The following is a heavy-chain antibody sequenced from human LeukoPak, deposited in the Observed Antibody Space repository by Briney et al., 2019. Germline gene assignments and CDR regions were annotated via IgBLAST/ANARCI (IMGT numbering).Heavy chain of an antibody. V-gene: IGHV4-39*07. D-gene: IGHD4-17*01. J-gene: IGHJ3*02. CDR2: GYYSGNT. CDR3: TREYGFMTTVFHAFDI. CDR1: GGSITSSSYY. Sequence: PSETLSLTCTVSGGSITSSSYYWGWIRQPPGKGLEWIGSGYYSGNTYYNSSLKSRVTISVDTSKNQFSLKLSSVTAADTAIYYCTREYGFMTTVFHAFDIWGQGTMVTVSS.